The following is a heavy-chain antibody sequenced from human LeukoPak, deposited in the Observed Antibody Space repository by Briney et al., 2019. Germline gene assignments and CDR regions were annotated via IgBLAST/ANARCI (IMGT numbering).Heavy chain of an antibody. CDR3: AKRYCSGGSCQGWFDP. J-gene: IGHJ5*02. V-gene: IGHV3-23*01. Sequence: GGSLRLSCAASGFTFSSYAVSWVRQAPGKGLEWVSVISGSGDVIYYSDSVKGRFTISRDNSKNTLYLQMSSLRAEDTAVYYCAKRYCSGGSCQGWFDPWGQGTQVTVSS. D-gene: IGHD2-15*01. CDR1: GFTFSSYA. CDR2: ISGSGDVI.